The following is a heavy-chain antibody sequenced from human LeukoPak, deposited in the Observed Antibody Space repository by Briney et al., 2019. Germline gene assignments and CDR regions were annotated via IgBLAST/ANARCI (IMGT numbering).Heavy chain of an antibody. J-gene: IGHJ4*02. CDR2: INPNSGGT. V-gene: IGHV1-2*06. Sequence: ASVKVSCKASGYTFTGYYMHWVRQAPGQGLEWMGRINPNSGGTNYAQKFQGRVTMTRDTSISTAYMELSRLRSDDRAVYYCATGDYDILTGYYKFFDYWGQGTLVTVSS. CDR1: GYTFTGYY. D-gene: IGHD3-9*01. CDR3: ATGDYDILTGYYKFFDY.